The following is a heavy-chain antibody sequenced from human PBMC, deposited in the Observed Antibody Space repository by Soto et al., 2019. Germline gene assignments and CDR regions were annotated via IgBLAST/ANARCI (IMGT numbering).Heavy chain of an antibody. CDR3: ARVPGRL. J-gene: IGHJ4*02. CDR2: VYSGGAT. V-gene: IGHV3-53*02. CDR1: GFSVSRNY. D-gene: IGHD3-22*01. Sequence: QLVETGGGLIQPGTSLTLSCAASGFSVSRNYMTWVRQAPGKGLEWVSFVYSGGATFYADSVKGRFILSRDDSQNTXXXXXXXXXXXXTAVYYCARVPGRLWGRGTLVTVAS.